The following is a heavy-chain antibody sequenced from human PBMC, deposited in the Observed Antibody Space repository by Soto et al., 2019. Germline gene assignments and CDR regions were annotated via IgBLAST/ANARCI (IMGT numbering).Heavy chain of an antibody. D-gene: IGHD4-17*01. Sequence: QVHLQESGPGLVKPSGTLSLTCDVSGASISSNWWSWVRQPPGKGLEWVGEIYHNGNSHYNPSLERRATMAMDMSKNQISLSLTSVTAADTAVYYCARHISVPTTRGFDYWGQGALVPVSS. CDR1: GASISSNW. V-gene: IGHV4-4*02. J-gene: IGHJ4*02. CDR3: ARHISVPTTRGFDY. CDR2: IYHNGNS.